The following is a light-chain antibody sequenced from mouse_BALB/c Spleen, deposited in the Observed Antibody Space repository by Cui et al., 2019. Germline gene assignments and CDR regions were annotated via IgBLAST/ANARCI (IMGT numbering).Light chain of an antibody. V-gene: IGKV4-68*01. J-gene: IGKJ2*01. CDR1: SSVSY. CDR3: QQWSSNPPT. CDR2: LTT. Sequence: QIVLTQSPALMSASPGEKFTMTCSASSSVSYMYWYQQKPRSSPKPWIYLTTNLASGVPARFSGSGSGNSYSLTISSMEAEDAATYYCQQWSSNPPTFGGGTKLEIK.